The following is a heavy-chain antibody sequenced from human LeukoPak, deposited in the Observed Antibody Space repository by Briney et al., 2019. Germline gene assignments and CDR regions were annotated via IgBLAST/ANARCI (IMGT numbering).Heavy chain of an antibody. J-gene: IGHJ5*02. V-gene: IGHV4-39*01. Sequence: SETLSLTCAVSGGSISSSNWWSWVRQPPGKGLEWIGSIYYSGSTYYNPSLKSRVTISVDTSKNQFSLKLSSVTAADTAVYYCAITPRGGFGEPKINWFDPWGQGTLVTVSS. D-gene: IGHD3-10*01. CDR3: AITPRGGFGEPKINWFDP. CDR2: IYYSGST. CDR1: GGSISSSNW.